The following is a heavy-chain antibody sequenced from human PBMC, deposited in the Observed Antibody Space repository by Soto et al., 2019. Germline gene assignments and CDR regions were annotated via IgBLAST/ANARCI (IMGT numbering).Heavy chain of an antibody. Sequence: PSETLSLTCTVSGGSISSYYWSWIRQPPGKGLEWIGYIYYSGSTNYNPSLKSRVTISVDTSKNQFSLKLSSVTAADTAVYYCARHSLRYFDWLPNNYFDYWGQGTLVTVSS. D-gene: IGHD3-9*01. CDR2: IYYSGST. CDR1: GGSISSYY. CDR3: ARHSLRYFDWLPNNYFDY. J-gene: IGHJ4*02. V-gene: IGHV4-59*08.